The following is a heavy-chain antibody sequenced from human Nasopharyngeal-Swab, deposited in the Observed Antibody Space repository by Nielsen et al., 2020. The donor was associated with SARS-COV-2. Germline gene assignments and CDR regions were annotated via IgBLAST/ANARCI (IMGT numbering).Heavy chain of an antibody. CDR3: ARVLGDYGDS. Sequence: LSLTCAASGFTFSSSGMDWVRQAPGKGLEWVAVISYDGSNEYYGDSVKGRFTISRDNSKNTLYLQMNSLRAEDTAVYYCARVLGDYGDSWGQGTLVTVSS. CDR2: ISYDGSNE. D-gene: IGHD1-26*01. J-gene: IGHJ4*02. V-gene: IGHV3-30*03. CDR1: GFTFSSSG.